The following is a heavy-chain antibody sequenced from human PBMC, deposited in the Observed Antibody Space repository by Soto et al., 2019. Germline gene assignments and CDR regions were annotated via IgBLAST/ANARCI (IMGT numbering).Heavy chain of an antibody. Sequence: SETLSLTCTVSGGSISSYYWSWIRQPPGKGLEWIGYIYYSGSTNYNPSLKSRVTISVDTSKNQFSLKLSSVTAADTAVYYCARALLLWFGDPYGMDVWGQGTTVTVSS. CDR1: GGSISSYY. J-gene: IGHJ6*02. CDR2: IYYSGST. V-gene: IGHV4-59*01. D-gene: IGHD3-10*01. CDR3: ARALLLWFGDPYGMDV.